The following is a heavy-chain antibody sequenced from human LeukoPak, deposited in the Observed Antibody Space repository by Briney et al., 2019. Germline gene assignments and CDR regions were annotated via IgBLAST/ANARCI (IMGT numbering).Heavy chain of an antibody. CDR2: IRGDGATR. D-gene: IGHD6-19*01. CDR1: GFTFNTYA. CDR3: AKDVYGGPAKQWLEVALDY. J-gene: IGHJ4*02. V-gene: IGHV3-23*01. Sequence: PGGSLRLSCAASGFTFNTYAMTWVRQAPGKGLEWASAIRGDGATRFYADSVKGRFTISRDNSKNTLYLQMNSLRAEDTAVYYCAKDVYGGPAKQWLEVALDYWGQGTLVTVSS.